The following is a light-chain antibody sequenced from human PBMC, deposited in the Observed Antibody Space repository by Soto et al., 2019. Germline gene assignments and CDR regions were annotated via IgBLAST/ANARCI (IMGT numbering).Light chain of an antibody. J-gene: IGLJ2*01. CDR1: SSDIGGYNY. V-gene: IGLV2-8*01. CDR3: CPHAGSNNFVV. CDR2: ELS. Sequence: QSALTQPPSASGSPGQSVTISCTGTSSDIGGYNYVSWYQQHPGKAPKLLIYELSKRPSGVPDRFSCSKSGNTASLPVSGLQADEEADYYYCPHAGSNNFVVFGGGTQVTVL.